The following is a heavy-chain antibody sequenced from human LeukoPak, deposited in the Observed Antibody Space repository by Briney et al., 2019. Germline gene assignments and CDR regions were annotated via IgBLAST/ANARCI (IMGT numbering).Heavy chain of an antibody. CDR3: ARDSPKNYYYYGMDV. Sequence: GGSLRLSCAASGFTLSEYYMSWIRQAPGKGLEWVSYISPGSTTIYYADSVKGRFTISRDNAKNSPYLQMNNLRAEDTAIYYCARDSPKNYYYYGMDVWGQGTTVTVSS. V-gene: IGHV3-11*01. J-gene: IGHJ6*02. CDR1: GFTLSEYY. CDR2: ISPGSTTI.